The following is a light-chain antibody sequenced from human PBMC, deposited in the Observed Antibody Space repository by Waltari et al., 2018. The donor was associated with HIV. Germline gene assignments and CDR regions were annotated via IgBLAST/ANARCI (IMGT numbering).Light chain of an antibody. CDR1: QTISTS. CDR2: AAS. J-gene: IGKJ3*01. V-gene: IGKV1-39*01. CDR3: QQSYSSPLT. Sequence: DIQLTQSPSSLSASVGDRVTIACRASQTISTSLNWYQQKQGKAPKFLISAASSLQSGVPSRFSGSASGTEFTLTISSLQPEDYATYYCQQSYSSPLTFGPGTKVDVK.